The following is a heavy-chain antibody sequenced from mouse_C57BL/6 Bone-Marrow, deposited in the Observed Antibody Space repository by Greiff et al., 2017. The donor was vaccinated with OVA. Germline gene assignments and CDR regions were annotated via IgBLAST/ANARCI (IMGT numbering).Heavy chain of an antibody. CDR2: IDPSASYT. CDR3: ARGDSSFAY. D-gene: IGHD3-2*02. Sequence: QVQLQQPGAELVMPGASVKLSCKASGYTFTSYWMHWVQQRPGQGLEWIGEIDPSASYTNYNPKFKGKSTLTVDKSSSTAYMQLSSLTSEDSAVYYCARGDSSFAYWGQGTLVTVSA. V-gene: IGHV1-69*01. J-gene: IGHJ3*01. CDR1: GYTFTSYW.